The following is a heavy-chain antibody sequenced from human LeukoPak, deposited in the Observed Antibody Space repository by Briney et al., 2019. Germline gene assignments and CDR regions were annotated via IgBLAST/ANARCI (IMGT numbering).Heavy chain of an antibody. J-gene: IGHJ4*02. CDR2: IYPGDSDT. D-gene: IGHD6-13*01. V-gene: IGHV5-51*01. CDR1: GYSFTNPF. CDR3: ARPTAPAGTHFSY. Sequence: GESLKISCTASGYSFTNPFIGRVPQMPGKGLEWMGIIYPGDSDTRYSPSFQGQVTISVDKSISTAYLQWSSLKASDTAVYCCARPTAPAGTHFSYWGQGTLVTVSS.